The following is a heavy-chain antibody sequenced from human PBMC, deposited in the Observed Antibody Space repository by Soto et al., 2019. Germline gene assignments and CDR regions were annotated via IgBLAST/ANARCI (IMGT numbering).Heavy chain of an antibody. CDR1: GSTFSSYS. Sequence: PGGSLRLSCAASGSTFSSYSMNWVRQAPGKGLEWVSSISSSSSYIYYADSVKGRFTISRDDSRSTVHLQMTSLRTEDTAVYYCLRDIFGVVIFDSWGQGTPVTVSS. J-gene: IGHJ4*02. D-gene: IGHD3-3*01. CDR3: LRDIFGVVIFDS. CDR2: ISSSSSYI. V-gene: IGHV3-21*01.